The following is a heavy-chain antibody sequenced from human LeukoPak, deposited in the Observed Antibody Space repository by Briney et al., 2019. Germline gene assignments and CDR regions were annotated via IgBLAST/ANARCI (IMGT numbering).Heavy chain of an antibody. V-gene: IGHV1-18*01. Sequence: ASMKVSCKASGYSFSNYGISWVRQAPGQGLEWMGWISAYNDLTKYAEKLQGRVTMTTDTSTSTAYLELRSLRSDDTAMYYCATGTLLYSSGWYLIGPFDFWGQGTMVTVSS. D-gene: IGHD6-19*01. CDR1: GYSFSNYG. CDR3: ATGTLLYSSGWYLIGPFDF. J-gene: IGHJ3*01. CDR2: ISAYNDLT.